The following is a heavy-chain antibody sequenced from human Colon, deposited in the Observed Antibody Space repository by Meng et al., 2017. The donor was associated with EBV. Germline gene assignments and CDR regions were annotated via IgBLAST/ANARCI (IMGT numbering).Heavy chain of an antibody. Sequence: QVQLRASGPGLVKPPATLSLPCTVYGGSISNSYWSWIRQSPGKGLEWIGYIYYSGSTKYKPSLRSRVTISVDTSKNQFSLKLIYVTAADTAVYYCARGDLLWSSWGQGTLVTVSS. V-gene: IGHV4-59*01. D-gene: IGHD2-21*02. J-gene: IGHJ5*02. CDR1: GGSISNSY. CDR3: ARGDLLWSS. CDR2: IYYSGST.